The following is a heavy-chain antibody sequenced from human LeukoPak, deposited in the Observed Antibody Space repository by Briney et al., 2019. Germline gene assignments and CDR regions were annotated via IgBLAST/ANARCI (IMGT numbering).Heavy chain of an antibody. CDR2: ISSSGSTI. D-gene: IGHD6-19*01. CDR1: GFTFSDYY. CDR3: AREELSRAVAGTFFDY. V-gene: IGHV3-11*01. J-gene: IGHJ4*02. Sequence: GGSLRLPCAASGFTFSDYYMSWIRQAPGKGLEWVLYISSSGSTIYYADSVKGRFTISRDNAKNSLYLQMNSLRAEDTAVYYCAREELSRAVAGTFFDYWGQGTLVTVSS.